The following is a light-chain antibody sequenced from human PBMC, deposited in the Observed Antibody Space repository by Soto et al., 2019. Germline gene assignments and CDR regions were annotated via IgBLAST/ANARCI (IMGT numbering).Light chain of an antibody. CDR1: QSVSSSY. Sequence: PGERVTLSCRASQSVSSSYLTWYQQKPGQAPSLLIYGASTRATSIPARFSGSGSGTGFTLTISSLLPEDVAVYYGQQDCNFRSTFGNGSKV. CDR3: QQDCNFRST. J-gene: IGKJ1*01. CDR2: GAS. V-gene: IGKV3D-7*01.